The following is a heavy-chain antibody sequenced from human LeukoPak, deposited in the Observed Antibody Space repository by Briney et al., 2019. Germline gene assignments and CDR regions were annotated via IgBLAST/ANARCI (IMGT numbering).Heavy chain of an antibody. V-gene: IGHV3-23*01. Sequence: GGSLRLSCAASGFTFSSYAMSSVRQAPGKGLEWVSSITESGAYTYYADSVKGRFTISRDNSKNKLYLQMNSLRVEDTAVFYCAKDFIGSWQFDPWGQGTLATVSS. D-gene: IGHD6-13*01. CDR1: GFTFSSYA. CDR3: AKDFIGSWQFDP. CDR2: ITESGAYT. J-gene: IGHJ5*02.